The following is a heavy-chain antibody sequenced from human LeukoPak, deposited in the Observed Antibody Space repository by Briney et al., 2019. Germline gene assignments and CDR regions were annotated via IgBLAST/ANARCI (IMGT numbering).Heavy chain of an antibody. CDR2: IYYSGST. J-gene: IGHJ3*02. D-gene: IGHD2-2*02. Sequence: SETLSLTCTVSGGSISSYYRSWIRQPPGKGLEWIGYIYYSGSTNYNPSLKSRVTISVDTSKNQFSLKLSSVTAADTAVYYCARRSIGYCSSTSCYKGKKAAFDIWGQGTMVTVSS. V-gene: IGHV4-59*01. CDR1: GGSISSYY. CDR3: ARRSIGYCSSTSCYKGKKAAFDI.